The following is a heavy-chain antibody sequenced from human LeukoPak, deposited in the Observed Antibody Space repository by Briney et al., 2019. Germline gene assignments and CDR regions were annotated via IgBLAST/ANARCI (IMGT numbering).Heavy chain of an antibody. D-gene: IGHD5-12*01. CDR3: ARQRGVATIQDY. Sequence: SETLSLTYTVSGGSISSSSNYWGWIRQPPGKGLEWIGSIYYSGSTHYNPSLKSRVTISVDTSKNQFSLKLSSVTAADTAVYYCARQRGVATIQDYWGQGTLVTVSS. V-gene: IGHV4-39*01. CDR1: GGSISSSSNY. J-gene: IGHJ4*02. CDR2: IYYSGST.